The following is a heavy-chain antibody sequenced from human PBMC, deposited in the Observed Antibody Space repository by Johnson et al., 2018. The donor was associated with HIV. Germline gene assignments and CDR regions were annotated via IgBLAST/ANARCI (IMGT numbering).Heavy chain of an antibody. V-gene: IGHV3-13*01. D-gene: IGHD2-8*02. CDR1: GFIFSSYD. CDR2: IGTAGDT. CDR3: TTVGGILGTYAFDI. Sequence: VQLVESGGGLVQPGGSLRLSCAASGFIFSSYDMHWVRHATGRGLEWVSGIGTAGDTYYPGSVKGRFTISRDDSKNTLYLQMNSLKTEDTAVYYCTTVGGILGTYAFDIWGQGTMVTVSA. J-gene: IGHJ3*02.